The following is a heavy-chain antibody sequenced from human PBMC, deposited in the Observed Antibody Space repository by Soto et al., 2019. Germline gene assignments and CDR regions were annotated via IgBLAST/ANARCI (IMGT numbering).Heavy chain of an antibody. CDR2: ISYTGST. Sequence: SETLSLTCSVSGDTIRSDYWNWIRQPPGKRLEWIGYISYTGSTNYNPSLKSRLTMSLDTSTNEVSLSLTSVTAADAAVYFCARFSPPRKSYDSNPGWFDPWGQGITVTVSS. CDR3: ARFSPPRKSYDSNPGWFDP. J-gene: IGHJ5*02. V-gene: IGHV4-59*01. D-gene: IGHD3-22*01. CDR1: GDTIRSDY.